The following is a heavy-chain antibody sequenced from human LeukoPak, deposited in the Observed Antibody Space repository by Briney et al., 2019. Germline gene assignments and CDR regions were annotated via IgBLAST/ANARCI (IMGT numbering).Heavy chain of an antibody. D-gene: IGHD2-2*01. V-gene: IGHV3-23*01. CDR2: ISGSGVST. CDR3: ENMLGSSDAKFHR. J-gene: IGHJ4*02. Sequence: GGSLRLSCAASGFTFSSYAMSWVRQAPGKGLEWVSTISGSGVSTYYADSVKGRSTISRDNSKKTLYLQMNRLGVEDTAVYYSENMLGSSDAKFHRWGQGTLVTVSS. CDR1: GFTFSSYA.